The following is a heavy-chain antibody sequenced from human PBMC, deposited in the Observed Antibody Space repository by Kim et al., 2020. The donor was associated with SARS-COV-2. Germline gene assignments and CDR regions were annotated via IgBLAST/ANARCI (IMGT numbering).Heavy chain of an antibody. J-gene: IGHJ4*02. CDR2: IKQDGSEK. D-gene: IGHD5-12*01. CDR1: GFTFSSYW. V-gene: IGHV3-7*01. Sequence: GGSLRLSCAASGFTFSSYWMSWVRQAPGKGLEWVGNIKQDGSEKYYVDSVKGRFTISRDNAKNSLYLQMNSLRAEDTAVYYCARDHVIIVATIYYFDYWGQGTLVTVSS. CDR3: ARDHVIIVATIYYFDY.